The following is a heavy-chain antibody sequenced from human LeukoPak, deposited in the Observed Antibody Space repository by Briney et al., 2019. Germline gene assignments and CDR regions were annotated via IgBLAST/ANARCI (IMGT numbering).Heavy chain of an antibody. CDR2: ISGSGGRS. V-gene: IGHV3-23*01. Sequence: PGGSLRLSCAASGFAFSAYSVSWVRQAPGKGLELVSVISGSGGRSYYSDSVKGRFTISRDNTKNTLYLEMNGLRPEDMAKYYCVRHGGMAVLGMDVWGQGTTVTVSS. CDR3: VRHGGMAVLGMDV. CDR1: GFAFSAYS. D-gene: IGHD6-19*01. J-gene: IGHJ6*02.